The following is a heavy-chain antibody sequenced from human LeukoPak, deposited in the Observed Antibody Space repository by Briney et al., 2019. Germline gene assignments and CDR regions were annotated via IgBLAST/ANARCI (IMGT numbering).Heavy chain of an antibody. V-gene: IGHV4-59*01. CDR3: ARYYSSGWYGFDY. D-gene: IGHD6-19*01. CDR2: VSYSGST. Sequence: SETLSLTCTVPGGSISSYYWSWIRQPPGKGLEWIGYVSYSGSTTYKPSLLSRVTISADTSKNQFSLELRSVTAADTAVYYCARYYSSGWYGFDYWGPGTLVTVSS. CDR1: GGSISSYY. J-gene: IGHJ4*02.